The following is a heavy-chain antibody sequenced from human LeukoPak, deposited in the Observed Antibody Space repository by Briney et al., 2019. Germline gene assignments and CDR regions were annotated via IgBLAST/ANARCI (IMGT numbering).Heavy chain of an antibody. CDR2: INSDGNII. V-gene: IGHV3-74*01. Sequence: GGSLRLSCAASGFTFSSFWMHWVRQVPGKGLVWVPRINSDGNIITYADSVKGRFTISRDNARNLVYLQMKSLRAEDTAVYYCVAGMGNYWGQGTLVPV. CDR1: GFTFSSFW. J-gene: IGHJ4*02. CDR3: VAGMGNY. D-gene: IGHD6-13*01.